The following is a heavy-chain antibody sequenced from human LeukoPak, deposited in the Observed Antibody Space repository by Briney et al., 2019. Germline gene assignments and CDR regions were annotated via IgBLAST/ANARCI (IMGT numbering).Heavy chain of an antibody. CDR1: GGSIRSYY. V-gene: IGHV4-59*01. Sequence: SETLSLTCTVYGGSIRSYYWSWLRQPPGKGLEWIGYIYYSGSTNYNPSLKSRVTISVDTSKNQFSLKLSSVTAADTAVYYCARDRRLENLVWDDAFDIWGPGTMVTVSS. CDR2: IYYSGST. CDR3: ARDRRLENLVWDDAFDI. D-gene: IGHD1-26*01. J-gene: IGHJ3*02.